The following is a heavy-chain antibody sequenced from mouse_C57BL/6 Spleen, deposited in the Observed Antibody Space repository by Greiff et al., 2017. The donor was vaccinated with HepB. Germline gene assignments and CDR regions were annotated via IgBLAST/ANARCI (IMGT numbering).Heavy chain of an antibody. CDR2: IYPGDGDT. D-gene: IGHD6-1*01. CDR3: EKEGASWFAY. CDR1: GYAFSSYW. J-gene: IGHJ3*01. Sequence: VQRVESGAELVKPGASVKISCKASGYAFSSYWMNWVKQRPGKGLEWIGQIYPGDGDTNYNGKFKGKATLTADKSSSTAYMQLSSLTSEDSAVYFCEKEGASWFAYWGQGTLVTVSA. V-gene: IGHV1-80*01.